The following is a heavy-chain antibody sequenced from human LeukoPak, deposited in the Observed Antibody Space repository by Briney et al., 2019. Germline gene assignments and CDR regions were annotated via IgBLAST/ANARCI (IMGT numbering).Heavy chain of an antibody. Sequence: GGSLRLSCAGSGFIFRGYWLAWVRQAPGKGLQWVANINPDGSDKNYVDSLKGRFTIFRDNAKNLLFLQMNSLRVEDTAVYYCAGPPQAGPFDYWGQGTLVTVSS. CDR1: GFIFRGYW. J-gene: IGHJ4*02. CDR2: INPDGSDK. CDR3: AGPPQAGPFDY. D-gene: IGHD6-19*01. V-gene: IGHV3-7*01.